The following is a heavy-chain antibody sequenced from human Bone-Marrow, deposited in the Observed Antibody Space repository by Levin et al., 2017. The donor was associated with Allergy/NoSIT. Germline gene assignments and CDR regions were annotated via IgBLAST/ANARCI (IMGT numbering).Heavy chain of an antibody. V-gene: IGHV3-30*04. CDR2: ISYDGSNK. Sequence: GGSLRLSCAASGFTFSSYAMHWVRQAPGKGLEWVAVISYDGSNKYYADSVKGRFTISRDNSKNTLYLQMNSLRAEDTAVYYCARDSWYQLLLYYYYYGMDVWGQGTTVTVSS. J-gene: IGHJ6*02. CDR3: ARDSWYQLLLYYYYYGMDV. D-gene: IGHD2-2*01. CDR1: GFTFSSYA.